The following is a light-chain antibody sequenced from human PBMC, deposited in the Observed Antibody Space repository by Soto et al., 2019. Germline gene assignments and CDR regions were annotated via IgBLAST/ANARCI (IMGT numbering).Light chain of an antibody. CDR2: GAS. V-gene: IGKV3-20*01. CDR1: QSVSNNY. CDR3: LQYGSSPRT. Sequence: EIVLTQSPGTLSLSPGERATLSCRASQSVSNNYLTWYQQKPGQAPRLLIYGASSRATGIPDRFSGYGSGTDFTLTISRLEPEDFAVYYCLQYGSSPRTFGQGTKVDI. J-gene: IGKJ1*01.